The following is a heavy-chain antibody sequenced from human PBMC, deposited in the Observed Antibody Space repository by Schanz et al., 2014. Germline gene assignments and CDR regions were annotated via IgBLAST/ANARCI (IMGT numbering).Heavy chain of an antibody. CDR3: AKDTGYCHGGACYCFEY. V-gene: IGHV3-33*06. D-gene: IGHD2-8*02. CDR2: TRYDGNNK. CDR1: GFTFSRYG. Sequence: QVQLVESGGGVVQPGRSLRLSCAASGFTFSRYGMHWVRQAPGKGLEWVAATRYDGNNKYYVDSVKGRFTISRDNSKNTLYLQMNSLRAEDTAVYFCAKDTGYCHGGACYCFEYWGLGILVTVSS. J-gene: IGHJ4*02.